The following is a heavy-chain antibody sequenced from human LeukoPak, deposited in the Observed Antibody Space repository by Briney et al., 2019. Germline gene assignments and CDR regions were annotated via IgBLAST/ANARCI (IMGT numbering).Heavy chain of an antibody. J-gene: IGHJ4*02. CDR2: IKHNGDDL. CDR3: ARELRTFDS. CDR1: GFTFSSYW. D-gene: IGHD3-16*01. V-gene: IGHV3-7*01. Sequence: GWSLRLSCAASGFTFSSYWMAWVRQAPGKGLEGVANIKHNGDDLNYVDSVEDRFTISRDNAQNPLYLHMTSLRVEDTAVYYCARELRTFDSWGQGTLVTVSS.